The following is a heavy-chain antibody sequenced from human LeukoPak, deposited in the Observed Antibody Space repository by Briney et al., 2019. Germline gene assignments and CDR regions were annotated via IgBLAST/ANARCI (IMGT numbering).Heavy chain of an antibody. D-gene: IGHD2-2*01. V-gene: IGHV5-51*01. CDR3: ARSPFEGYCSSTSCPYFDY. Sequence: GESLKISYKGSGYSFTSYWIGWVRQMPEKRQEWMGIIYNGDSDTRYSTSFQGQVTISADKSISTAYLQWSSLKASDTAMYYCARSPFEGYCSSTSCPYFDYWGQGTLVTVSS. J-gene: IGHJ4*02. CDR2: IYNGDSDT. CDR1: GYSFTSYW.